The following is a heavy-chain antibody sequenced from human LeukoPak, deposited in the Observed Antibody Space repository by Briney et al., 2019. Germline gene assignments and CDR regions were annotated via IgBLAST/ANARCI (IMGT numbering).Heavy chain of an antibody. J-gene: IGHJ6*03. V-gene: IGHV3-66*02. D-gene: IGHD5-12*01. Sequence: GGSLRLSCVASGFAFSSYGMSWVRQAPGKGLEWVSCISDNTYYADSVKGRFTISRVNSKNTLYLQMNSLRAEDTAVYYCARPPRVATIRDYYYYMDVWGKGTTVTVSS. CDR2: ISDNT. CDR1: GFAFSSYG. CDR3: ARPPRVATIRDYYYYMDV.